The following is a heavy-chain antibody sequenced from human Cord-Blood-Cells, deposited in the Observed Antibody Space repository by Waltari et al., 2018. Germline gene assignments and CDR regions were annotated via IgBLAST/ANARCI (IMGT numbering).Heavy chain of an antibody. V-gene: IGHV4-38-2*01. CDR3: ARARYCSSTSCYGGYNWFDP. CDR2: IYHSGST. CDR1: GYSISSGYY. D-gene: IGHD2-2*01. J-gene: IGHJ5*02. Sequence: QVQLQESGPGLVKPSETLSLTCAVSGYSISSGYYWGWTRHPPGKGLEWIGGIYHSGSTYYNPSLKSRVTISVDTSKNQFSLKLSSVTAADTAVYYCARARYCSSTSCYGGYNWFDPWGQGTLVTVSS.